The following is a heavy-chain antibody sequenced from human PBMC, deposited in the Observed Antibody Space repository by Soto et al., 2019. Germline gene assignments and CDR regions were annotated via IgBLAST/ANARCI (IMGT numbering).Heavy chain of an antibody. CDR1: AITFSKAW. CDR3: AKGTT. J-gene: IGHJ5*02. V-gene: IGHV3-15*01. CDR2: IKSRSDGGTT. D-gene: IGHD1-7*01. Sequence: GGSLRLSCVASAITFSKAWMSWVRQAPGKGLEWVGRIKSRSDGGTTDYAAPVKGRFTITRDNSKNTLYLQMNSLRAEDTAVYYCAKGTTWGQGTLVTVSS.